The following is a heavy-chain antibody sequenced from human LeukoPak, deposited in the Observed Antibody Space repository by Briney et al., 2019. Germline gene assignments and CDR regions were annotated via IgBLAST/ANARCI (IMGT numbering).Heavy chain of an antibody. CDR2: IKQDGSEK. J-gene: IGHJ4*02. CDR3: ASGYDFWSGYFGLDY. V-gene: IGHV3-7*01. Sequence: GGSLRLSCAASGFTFSSYLMSWVRQAPGKGLEWVTNIKQDGSEKYYVDSVKGRFTISRDNAKNSLYLQMNSLRAEDTAVYYCASGYDFWSGYFGLDYWGQGTLVTVSS. CDR1: GFTFSSYL. D-gene: IGHD3-3*01.